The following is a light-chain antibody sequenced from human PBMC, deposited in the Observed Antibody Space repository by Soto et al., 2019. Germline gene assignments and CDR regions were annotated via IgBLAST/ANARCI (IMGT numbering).Light chain of an antibody. Sequence: EIVMTQSPATLSLSPGERATLSCMASQSINSNLAWYQQKPGQAPRLFIFRESSRATGLPDRLSASGSGTDLNLTISRLEPEDFAVYYCQKYRMSPNTFGQGTRLEIK. CDR2: RES. J-gene: IGKJ5*01. CDR1: QSINSN. V-gene: IGKV3-20*01. CDR3: QKYRMSPNT.